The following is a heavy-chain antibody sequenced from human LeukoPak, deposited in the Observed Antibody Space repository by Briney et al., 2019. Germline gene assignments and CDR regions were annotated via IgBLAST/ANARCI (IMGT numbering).Heavy chain of an antibody. CDR3: ARGMYDTSGYFDY. D-gene: IGHD3-22*01. Sequence: PSETLSLTCTVSGGSINNYYWSWIRQPPGKGLEWIGYIHYRGSTNYNPSLKSRVTISVDTSKNQFSLKLSSVTAADTAVYYCARGMYDTSGYFDYWGQGTLVTVSS. CDR1: GGSINNYY. J-gene: IGHJ4*02. V-gene: IGHV4-59*01. CDR2: IHYRGST.